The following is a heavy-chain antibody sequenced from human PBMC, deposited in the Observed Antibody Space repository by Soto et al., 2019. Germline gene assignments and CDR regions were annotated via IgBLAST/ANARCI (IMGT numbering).Heavy chain of an antibody. CDR2: IIPIFGTA. V-gene: IGHV1-69*13. D-gene: IGHD3-9*01. J-gene: IGHJ5*01. CDR3: AKDLEDILTGCDS. Sequence: SVKVSCKASGGTFSSYAISWVRQAPGQGLEWMGGIIPIFGTANYAQKFQGRVTITADESTSTAYMELSSLRSEDTAVYYCAKDLEDILTGCDSWGQGTLVTVSS. CDR1: GGTFSSYA.